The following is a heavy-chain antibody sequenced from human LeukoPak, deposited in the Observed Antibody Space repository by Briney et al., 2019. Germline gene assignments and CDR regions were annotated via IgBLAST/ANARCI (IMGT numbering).Heavy chain of an antibody. CDR3: AKDYDILTGYVDY. CDR1: GSTFSSYA. D-gene: IGHD3-9*01. V-gene: IGHV3-23*01. CDR2: ISGSGGST. J-gene: IGHJ4*02. Sequence: GGSLRLSCAVSGSTFSSYAMSWVRQAPGKGLEWVSAISGSGGSTYYADSVKGRFTISRDNSKNTLYLQMNSLRAEDTAVYYCAKDYDILTGYVDYWGQGTLVTVSS.